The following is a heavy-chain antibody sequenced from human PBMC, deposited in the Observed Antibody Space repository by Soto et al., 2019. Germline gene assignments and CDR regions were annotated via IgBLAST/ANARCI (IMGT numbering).Heavy chain of an antibody. CDR3: ARERVFKASGYHGMDV. CDR2: IYYSGST. J-gene: IGHJ6*02. Sequence: QVQLQESGPGLVKPSQTLSLNCTVSGGSISSGGYYWSWIRQHPGKGLEWIGYIYYSGSTYYNPSLKSRVTISVDTSKNQFSVKLSSVTAADTAVYYCARERVFKASGYHGMDVWGQGTTVPVSS. V-gene: IGHV4-31*03. CDR1: GGSISSGGYY. D-gene: IGHD3-22*01.